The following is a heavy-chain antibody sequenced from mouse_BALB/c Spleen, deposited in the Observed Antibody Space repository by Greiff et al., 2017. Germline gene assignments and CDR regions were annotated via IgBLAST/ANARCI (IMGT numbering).Heavy chain of an antibody. D-gene: IGHD3-1*01. J-gene: IGHJ3*01. CDR3: ASTARATFAY. CDR2: ISSGGSYT. Sequence: EVQLVESGGDLVKPGGSLKLSCAASGFTFSSYGMSWVRQTPDKRLEWVATISSGGSYTYYPDSVKGRFTISRDNAKNTLYLQMSSLKSEDTAMYYCASTARATFAYWGQGTLVTVSA. V-gene: IGHV5-6*01. CDR1: GFTFSSYG.